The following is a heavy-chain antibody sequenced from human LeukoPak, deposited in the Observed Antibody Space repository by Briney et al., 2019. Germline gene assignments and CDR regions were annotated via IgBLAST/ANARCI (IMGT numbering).Heavy chain of an antibody. Sequence: PGGSLRLSCAASGFTFSSYAMHWVRQAPGKGLEWVAVISYDGSNKYYADSVKGRFTISRDNSKNTLYLQMNSLRAEDTAVYYCARESPGGLLAAAGNFDYWGQGTLVTVSS. J-gene: IGHJ4*02. D-gene: IGHD6-13*01. V-gene: IGHV3-30*04. CDR2: ISYDGSNK. CDR3: ARESPGGLLAAAGNFDY. CDR1: GFTFSSYA.